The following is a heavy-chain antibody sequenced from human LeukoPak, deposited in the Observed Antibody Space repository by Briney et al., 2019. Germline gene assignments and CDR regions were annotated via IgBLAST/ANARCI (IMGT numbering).Heavy chain of an antibody. CDR1: GVSINYAY. J-gene: IGHJ4*02. D-gene: IGHD5-24*01. V-gene: IGHV4-59*01. CDR3: ARGKGYNTPFDY. CDR2: VSHTGST. Sequence: PSETLSLTCTVSGVSINYAYWSWLRLPPGKQLEWIGFVSHTGSTNYNPSLTSRDTLSVDTSKNQFSLKLTSVAAADTAIYFCARGKGYNTPFDYWGQGSLVTVSS.